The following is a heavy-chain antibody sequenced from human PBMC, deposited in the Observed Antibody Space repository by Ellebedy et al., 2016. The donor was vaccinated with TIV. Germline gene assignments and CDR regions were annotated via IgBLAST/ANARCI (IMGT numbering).Heavy chain of an antibody. CDR2: INHSGVI. CDR3: ARGGEYCTDALCEPTVSDAFDI. V-gene: IGHV4-34*01. Sequence: SETLSLXXGVHGGSFSGYYWSWIRQPPGQGLEWIGEINHSGVISYDPSLKSRVTISVETSKRQFFLNLSSVTAADTAMYYCARGGEYCTDALCEPTVSDAFDIWGQGTVVSVSS. J-gene: IGHJ3*02. CDR1: GGSFSGYY. D-gene: IGHD2-8*01.